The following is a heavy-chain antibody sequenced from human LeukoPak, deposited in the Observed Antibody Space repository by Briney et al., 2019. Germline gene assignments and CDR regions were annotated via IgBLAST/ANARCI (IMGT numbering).Heavy chain of an antibody. J-gene: IGHJ4*02. D-gene: IGHD5-24*01. CDR2: ISGSGGST. Sequence: PGGSLRLSCAASGFTFSSYAMSWVRQAPGKGLEWVSAISGSGGSTYYADSVKGRFTISRDNSKNTLHLQMNSLRAEDTAVYYCAKDPRRDGYNYPLDYWGQGTLVTVSS. CDR3: AKDPRRDGYNYPLDY. V-gene: IGHV3-23*01. CDR1: GFTFSSYA.